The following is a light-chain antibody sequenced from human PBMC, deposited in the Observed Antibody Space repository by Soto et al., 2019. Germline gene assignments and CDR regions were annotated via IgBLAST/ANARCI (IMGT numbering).Light chain of an antibody. CDR3: QQRSNWPWT. CDR2: DAS. CDR1: QRVSHY. V-gene: IGKV3-11*01. J-gene: IGKJ1*01. Sequence: EIVLTQSPANLSLSPGERATLSCRASQRVSHYLAWYQQKPGQAPRLLIYDASNKATGIRARFTASGSGTYSTLTMRSLEREDFAVYYCQQRSNWPWTFGEGTKV.